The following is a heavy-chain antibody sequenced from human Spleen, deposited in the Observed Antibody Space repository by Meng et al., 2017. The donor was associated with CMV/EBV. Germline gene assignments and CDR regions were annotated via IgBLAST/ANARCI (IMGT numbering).Heavy chain of an antibody. CDR1: EFTFSSYE. V-gene: IGHV3-48*03. J-gene: IGHJ6*02. D-gene: IGHD3-3*01. Sequence: GGSLRLSCAASEFTFSSYEMNWVRQAPGKGLEWVSSISDSGRSIYYADSVKGRFTISRDNAKNSLYLQMNSLRAEDTAVYYCARNLPYNFWSGYYKYYGMDLWGQGTTVTVSS. CDR3: ARNLPYNFWSGYYKYYGMDL. CDR2: ISDSGRSI.